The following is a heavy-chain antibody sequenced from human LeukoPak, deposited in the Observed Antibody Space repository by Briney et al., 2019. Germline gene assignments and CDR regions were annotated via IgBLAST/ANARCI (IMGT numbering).Heavy chain of an antibody. Sequence: GGSLRLSRAASGFTFSTYGMHWVRQAPGKGLEWVALITYDGYYKYYSDSVKGRFTISSDTSKNTLSLQMNSLRAEDTAVYYCARDLSPVVRASPMGYWGQGTLVTVSS. V-gene: IGHV3-30*03. CDR1: GFTFSTYG. J-gene: IGHJ4*02. CDR2: ITYDGYYK. CDR3: ARDLSPVVRASPMGY. D-gene: IGHD3-10*01.